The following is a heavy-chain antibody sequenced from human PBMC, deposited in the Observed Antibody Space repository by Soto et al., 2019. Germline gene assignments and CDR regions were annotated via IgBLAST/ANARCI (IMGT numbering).Heavy chain of an antibody. V-gene: IGHV3-33*01. J-gene: IGHJ6*02. D-gene: IGHD6-19*01. CDR3: ARDLRLPSPGPPQWYYGMDV. CDR1: GFTFSSYG. CDR2: IWYDGSNK. Sequence: GGSLRLSCAASGFTFSSYGMHWVRQAPGKGLEWVAVIWYDGSNKYYADSVKGRFTISRDNSKNTLYLQMNSLRAEDTAVYYCARDLRLPSPGPPQWYYGMDVWGQGTTVTVSS.